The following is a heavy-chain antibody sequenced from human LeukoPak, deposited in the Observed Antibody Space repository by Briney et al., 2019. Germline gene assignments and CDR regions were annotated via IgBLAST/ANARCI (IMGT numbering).Heavy chain of an antibody. D-gene: IGHD2-21*02. V-gene: IGHV1-2*02. CDR2: INPNSGGT. Sequence: RASVKVSCKASGYTFTGYYMHWVRQAPGQGLEWMGWINPNSGGTNYAQKFQGRVTMTRDTSISTAYMELSRLRSDDTAVYYCARVRIVVVTAPDYWGQGTLVTVSS. J-gene: IGHJ4*02. CDR3: ARVRIVVVTAPDY. CDR1: GYTFTGYY.